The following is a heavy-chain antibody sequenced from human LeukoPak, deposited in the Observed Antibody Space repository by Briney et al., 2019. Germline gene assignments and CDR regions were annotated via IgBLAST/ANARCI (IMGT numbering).Heavy chain of an antibody. Sequence: SETLSLTCTVSGGSISSYYWSWIRQPPGKGLEWIGYIYYSGSTNHNPSLKSRVTISVDTSKNQFSLKLSSVTAADTAVYYCARDQYCSSTSCYTHFDYWGQGTLVTVSS. CDR2: IYYSGST. D-gene: IGHD2-2*02. CDR3: ARDQYCSSTSCYTHFDY. J-gene: IGHJ4*02. V-gene: IGHV4-59*12. CDR1: GGSISSYY.